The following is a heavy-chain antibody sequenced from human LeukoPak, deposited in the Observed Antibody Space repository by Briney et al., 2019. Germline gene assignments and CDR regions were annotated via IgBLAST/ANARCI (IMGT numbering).Heavy chain of an antibody. V-gene: IGHV4-38-2*02. D-gene: IGHD3-22*01. CDR1: GYSISSGYY. J-gene: IGHJ3*02. CDR3: ARVKGAYYYDSSGYYPAAFDI. Sequence: PSETLSLTCTVSGYSISSGYYWSWIRQPPGKGLEWIGSIYHSGSTYYNPSLKSRVTISVDTSKNQFSLKLSSVTAADTAVYYCARVKGAYYYDSSGYYPAAFDIWGQGTMVTVSS. CDR2: IYHSGST.